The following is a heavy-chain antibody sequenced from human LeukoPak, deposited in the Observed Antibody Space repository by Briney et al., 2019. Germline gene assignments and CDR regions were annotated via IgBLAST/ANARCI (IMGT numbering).Heavy chain of an antibody. CDR1: GGSISSYY. CDR2: IYYSGST. Sequence: SETLSLTFTVSGGSISSYYWSWIRQPPGKGLEWIGYIYYSGSTNYNPSLKSRVTMSVDTSKNQFSLKVNSVTAADTAVYYCARVYDSGSQAYFYYMDVWGKGTTVTISS. CDR3: ARVYDSGSQAYFYYMDV. V-gene: IGHV4-59*01. J-gene: IGHJ6*03. D-gene: IGHD3-10*01.